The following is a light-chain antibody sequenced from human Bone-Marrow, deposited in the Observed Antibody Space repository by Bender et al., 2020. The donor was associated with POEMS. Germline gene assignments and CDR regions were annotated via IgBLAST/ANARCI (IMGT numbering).Light chain of an antibody. CDR2: QDK. V-gene: IGLV3-1*01. J-gene: IGLJ3*02. CDR3: SSYTSTNTWV. CDR1: KLDNRY. Sequence: SYELTQPPSLTVSPGQTANIACSGDKLDNRYTSWYQQKPGLSPVLVIYQDKKRPSGVSNRFSGSKSGNTASLTISGLQAEDEADYYGSSYTSTNTWVFGGGTKLTVL.